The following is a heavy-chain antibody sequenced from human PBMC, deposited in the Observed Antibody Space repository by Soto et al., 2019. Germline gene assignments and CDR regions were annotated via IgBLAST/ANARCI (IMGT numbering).Heavy chain of an antibody. Sequence: ASVKVSCKASGYTFTGYYMHWVRQAPGQGLEWMGWINPNSGGTNYAQKFQGWVTMTRDTSISTAYMELSRLRSDDTAVYYCARVRCSGGSCYSGRGMDVWGQGTTVTVSS. CDR1: GYTFTGYY. CDR3: ARVRCSGGSCYSGRGMDV. CDR2: INPNSGGT. V-gene: IGHV1-2*04. J-gene: IGHJ6*02. D-gene: IGHD2-15*01.